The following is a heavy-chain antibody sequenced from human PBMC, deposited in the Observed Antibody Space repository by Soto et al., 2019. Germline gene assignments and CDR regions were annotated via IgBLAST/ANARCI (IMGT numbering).Heavy chain of an antibody. J-gene: IGHJ4*02. CDR1: GGSISSSSYY. V-gene: IGHV4-39*01. CDR2: IYYSGST. Sequence: SETLSLTCTVSGGSISSSSYYWGWIRQPPGKGLEWIGSIYYSGSTYYNPSLKSRVTISVDTSKNQFSLKLSSVTAADTAVYYCARHLIEYCSGGSCYGGYFDYWGQGTLVTVSS. D-gene: IGHD2-15*01. CDR3: ARHLIEYCSGGSCYGGYFDY.